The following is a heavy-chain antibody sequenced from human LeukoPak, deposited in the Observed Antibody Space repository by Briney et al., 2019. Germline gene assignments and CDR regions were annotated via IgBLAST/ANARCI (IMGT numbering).Heavy chain of an antibody. J-gene: IGHJ6*03. Sequence: SETLSLTCAVYGGSFSGYYWRWIRQPPGKGREWIGEINHSGSTNYNPSLKSRVTISVDTPKNQFSLKLSSVTAADTAVYYCAATYYDFWSGFHRATYYMDVWGKGTTATVSS. D-gene: IGHD3-3*01. CDR2: INHSGST. CDR1: GGSFSGYY. CDR3: AATYYDFWSGFHRATYYMDV. V-gene: IGHV4-34*01.